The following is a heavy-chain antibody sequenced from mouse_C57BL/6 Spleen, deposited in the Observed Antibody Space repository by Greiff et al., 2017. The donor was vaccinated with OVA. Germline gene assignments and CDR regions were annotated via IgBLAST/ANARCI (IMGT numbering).Heavy chain of an antibody. J-gene: IGHJ3*01. V-gene: IGHV1-82*01. CDR1: GYAFSSSW. CDR2: IYPGDGDT. D-gene: IGHD1-1*01. Sequence: QVQLKESGPELVKPGASVKISCKASGYAFSSSWMNWVKQRPGKGLEWIGRIYPGDGDTNYNGKFKGKATLTADKSSSTAYMQLSSLTSEDSAVYFCAIGGYGSSTFAYWGQGTLVTVSA. CDR3: AIGGYGSSTFAY.